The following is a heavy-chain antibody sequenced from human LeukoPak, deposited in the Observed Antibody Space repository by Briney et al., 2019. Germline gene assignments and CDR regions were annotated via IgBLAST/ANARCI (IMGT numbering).Heavy chain of an antibody. Sequence: PSETLSLTCTVSGVSISSYCWSWLRQPPRKGLEWLGYIYYIVSTNYNPSRKSRITISVDTSKNQFSLKLSSVTAGDTAVYYCAREGHSSAAFDPWGQGTLVTVSS. D-gene: IGHD3-22*01. CDR1: GVSISSYC. CDR2: IYYIVST. CDR3: AREGHSSAAFDP. V-gene: IGHV4-59*01. J-gene: IGHJ5*02.